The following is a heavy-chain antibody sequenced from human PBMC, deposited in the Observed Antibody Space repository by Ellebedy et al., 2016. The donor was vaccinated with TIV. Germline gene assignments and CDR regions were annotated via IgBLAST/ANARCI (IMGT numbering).Heavy chain of an antibody. V-gene: IGHV1-3*01. CDR3: ARPISIVGPTSCFDP. J-gene: IGHJ5*02. CDR1: GYTFTTYG. CDR2: INVGNGNT. Sequence: ASVKVSCKASGYTFTTYGIYWVRQAPGQRLEWMGRINVGNGNTKYSQKFQGRVTLTRDTSASTAYMELSSLRSEDTAVYYWARPISIVGPTSCFDPWGQGTLVTVAS. D-gene: IGHD1-26*01.